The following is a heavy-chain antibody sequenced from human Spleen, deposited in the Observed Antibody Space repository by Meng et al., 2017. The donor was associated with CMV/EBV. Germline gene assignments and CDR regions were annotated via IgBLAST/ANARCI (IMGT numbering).Heavy chain of an antibody. J-gene: IGHJ4*02. CDR1: GFTFSSYE. CDR3: ARDALIAARRVKHFDY. V-gene: IGHV3-48*03. D-gene: IGHD6-6*01. Sequence: GGSLRLSCAASGFTFSSYEMNWVRQAPGKGLEWVSYISSSGSTIYYADSVKGRFTISRDNAKNSLYLQMNSLRAEDTAVYYCARDALIAARRVKHFDYWGQGTLVTVSS. CDR2: ISSSGSTI.